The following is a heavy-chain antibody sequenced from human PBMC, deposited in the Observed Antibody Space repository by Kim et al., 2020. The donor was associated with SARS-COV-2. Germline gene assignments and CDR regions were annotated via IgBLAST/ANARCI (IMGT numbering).Heavy chain of an antibody. CDR1: GYTFTSYY. CDR3: ASADARYCSSTSCYRGAPVVY. J-gene: IGHJ4*02. D-gene: IGHD2-2*01. Sequence: ASVKVSCKASGYTFTSYYMHWVRQAPGQGLEWMGIINPSGGSTSYAQKFQGRVTMTRDTSTSTVYMELSSLRSEDTAVYYCASADARYCSSTSCYRGAPVVYWGQGTLVTVSS. CDR2: INPSGGST. V-gene: IGHV1-46*01.